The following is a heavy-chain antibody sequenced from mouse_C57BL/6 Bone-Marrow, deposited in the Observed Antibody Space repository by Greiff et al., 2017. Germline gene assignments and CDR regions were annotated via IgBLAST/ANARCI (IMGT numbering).Heavy chain of an antibody. Sequence: QVQLQQSGPELVKPGASVKISCKASGYAFSSSWMNWVKQRPGKGLEWIGRIYPGDGDTNYNGKFKGKATLTADKSSSTAYMHLSSLASEDSAVYFCARQIVTYWGQGTLVTVSA. CDR2: IYPGDGDT. CDR3: ARQIVTY. J-gene: IGHJ3*01. CDR1: GYAFSSSW. V-gene: IGHV1-82*01.